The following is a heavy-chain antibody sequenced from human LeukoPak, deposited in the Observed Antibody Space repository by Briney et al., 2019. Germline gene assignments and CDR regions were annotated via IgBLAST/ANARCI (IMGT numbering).Heavy chain of an antibody. CDR2: IYHRGTT. CDR3: ASHQLRYNGSYPLEY. Sequence: SSETLSLTCSVSGGSISSYYWSWIRQSPGKGLEWIGYIYHRGTTTYSPSLRSRVIISIDTSKSQFSLKLSSVTAADTAVYYCASHQLRYNGSYPLEYWGQGTLITVSS. CDR1: GGSISSYY. J-gene: IGHJ4*02. V-gene: IGHV4-59*08. D-gene: IGHD1-26*01.